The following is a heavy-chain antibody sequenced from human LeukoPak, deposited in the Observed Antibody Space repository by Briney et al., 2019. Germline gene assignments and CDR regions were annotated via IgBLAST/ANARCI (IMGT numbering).Heavy chain of an antibody. CDR1: GFTFSSYA. D-gene: IGHD3-22*01. J-gene: IGHJ4*02. V-gene: IGHV3-23*01. Sequence: GGSLRLSCAASGFTFSSYAMSWVRQAPGKGLEWVSAISGSGDSTYYADSVKGRFTISRDNAKNTLYLQMSSLRAEDTAVYYCARETSGYYYKSYFDYWGQGTLVTVSS. CDR3: ARETSGYYYKSYFDY. CDR2: ISGSGDST.